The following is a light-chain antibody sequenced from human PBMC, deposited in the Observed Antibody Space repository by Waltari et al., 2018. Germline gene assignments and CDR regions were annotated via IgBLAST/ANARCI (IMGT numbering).Light chain of an antibody. CDR1: QSISSY. CDR2: AAF. CDR3: QQSYSTPPIT. Sequence: DIQMTQSPSSLSASVGDRVTITCRASQSISSYLNWYQQKPGKAPKLLIYAAFSLQSGVPSRFSGGGSGTDFTLTISSLQPEDFATYYCQQSYSTPPITFGQGTRLEIK. V-gene: IGKV1-39*01. J-gene: IGKJ5*01.